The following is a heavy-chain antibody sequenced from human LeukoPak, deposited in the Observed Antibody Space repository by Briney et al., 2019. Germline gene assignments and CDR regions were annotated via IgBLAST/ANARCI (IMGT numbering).Heavy chain of an antibody. D-gene: IGHD5-12*01. CDR3: ARYDRSGYGFDC. CDR2: IHYSGSS. CDR1: GGSISDYY. Sequence: PSETLSLTCTVSGGSISDYYWSWIRQPPGKGLEWIGYIHYSGSSNYNPSLKSRVTISVDTSKNQFSLKLSSVTAADTAVYYCARYDRSGYGFDCWGQGTLVTVSS. V-gene: IGHV4-59*01. J-gene: IGHJ4*02.